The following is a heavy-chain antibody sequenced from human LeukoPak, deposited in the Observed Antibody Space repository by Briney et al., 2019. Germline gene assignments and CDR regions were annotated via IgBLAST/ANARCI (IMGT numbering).Heavy chain of an antibody. D-gene: IGHD6-6*01. CDR3: VRGASSIAALNPFWYFDL. CDR2: INPSGGST. V-gene: IGHV1-46*01. CDR1: GYTFTSYY. Sequence: VASVKVSCKASGYTFTSYYMHWVRQGPGQWLEWMGIINPSGGSTSYAQKFQGRVTMTRDTSTNTVYMELSSLRSEDTAVFYCVRGASSIAALNPFWYFDLWGRGTLVTVSS. J-gene: IGHJ2*01.